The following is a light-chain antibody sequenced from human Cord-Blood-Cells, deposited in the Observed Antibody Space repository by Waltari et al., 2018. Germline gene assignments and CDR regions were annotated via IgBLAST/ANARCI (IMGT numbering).Light chain of an antibody. J-gene: IGLJ3*02. CDR2: DVS. Sequence: QSALTQPASVSGSPGQSITISCTGTSSDVGGYNYVSWYQQHPGKAPKLMIYDVSKRPSWVSNRFSGSNSGNTASLTISGLQAEDEADYYCSSYTSSSTWVFGGGTKLTVL. CDR3: SSYTSSSTWV. V-gene: IGLV2-14*01. CDR1: SSDVGGYNY.